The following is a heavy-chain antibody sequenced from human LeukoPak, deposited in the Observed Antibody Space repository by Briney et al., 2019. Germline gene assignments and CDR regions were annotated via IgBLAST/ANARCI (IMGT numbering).Heavy chain of an antibody. V-gene: IGHV3-23*01. CDR1: GFTFSSSA. CDR3: ARGGGYYAIDY. J-gene: IGHJ4*02. D-gene: IGHD1-26*01. CDR2: VYSDDTT. Sequence: GGSLRLSCAASGFTFSSSAMSWVRQAPGKGLEWVSVVYSDDTTYYADSVKGRFTISRGNSKNTLYLQMNNLGAEDTAVYYCARGGGYYAIDYWGQGTLVTVSS.